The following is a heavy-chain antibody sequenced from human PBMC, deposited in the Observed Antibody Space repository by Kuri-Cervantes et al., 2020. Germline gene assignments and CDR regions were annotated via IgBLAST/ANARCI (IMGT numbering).Heavy chain of an antibody. Sequence: ASVKVSCKTSGYTFASYYTHWVRQAPGQGLEWMGIINPSGGSTSYAQKFQGRVTMTRDTSTSTVYMELSSLRSEDTAVYYCARDDYDYVWGSYHYGMDVWGQGTTVTVSS. CDR1: GYTFASYY. CDR2: INPSGGST. CDR3: ARDDYDYVWGSYHYGMDV. V-gene: IGHV1-46*01. D-gene: IGHD3-16*01. J-gene: IGHJ6*02.